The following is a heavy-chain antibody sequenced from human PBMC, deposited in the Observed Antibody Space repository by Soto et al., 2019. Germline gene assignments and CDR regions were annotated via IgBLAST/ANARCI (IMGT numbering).Heavy chain of an antibody. V-gene: IGHV1-69*13. D-gene: IGHD6-13*01. CDR3: GTGSSWTKVES. J-gene: IGHJ4*02. Sequence: SVKVSCKASGGTLSRSAISWVRQAPGQGLEWMGGIIPIFGPAIYAQKFRGRVSIIADESTRTAYMEMSSLRSDDTAVYYCGTGSSWTKVESWGQGTLVTVSS. CDR2: IIPIFGPA. CDR1: GGTLSRSA.